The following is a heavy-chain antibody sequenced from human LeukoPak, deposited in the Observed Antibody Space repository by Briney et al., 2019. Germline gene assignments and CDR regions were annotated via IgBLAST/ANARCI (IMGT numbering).Heavy chain of an antibody. V-gene: IGHV4-4*07. J-gene: IGHJ6*03. CDR1: GGSISSYF. CDR2: IYSNGIT. Sequence: SETLSLTCTVSGGSISSYFWTWIRQPAGKGLEWIGRIYSNGITNYNPSLKSRVTMSMDTSKKEFSLKLSSVTAADTAIYYCASSSTFYYYYMDVWGKGTAVTVSS. CDR3: ASSSTFYYYYMDV.